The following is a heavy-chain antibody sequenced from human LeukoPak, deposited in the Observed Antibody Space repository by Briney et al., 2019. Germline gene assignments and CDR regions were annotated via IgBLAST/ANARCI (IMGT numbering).Heavy chain of an antibody. CDR2: INPNSGGT. CDR1: GYTFTGYY. Sequence: ASVKVSCKASGYTFTGYYMHWVRQAPGQGLEWMGWINPNSGGTNYAQKFQGWVTMTRDTSISTAYMELSRLRSDDTAVYYCARGGTYSGSYLSAFEIWGQGTMVTVSS. D-gene: IGHD1-26*01. V-gene: IGHV1-2*04. J-gene: IGHJ3*02. CDR3: ARGGTYSGSYLSAFEI.